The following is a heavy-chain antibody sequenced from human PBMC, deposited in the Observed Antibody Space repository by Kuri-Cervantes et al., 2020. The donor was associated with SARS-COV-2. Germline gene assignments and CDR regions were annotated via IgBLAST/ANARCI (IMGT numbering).Heavy chain of an antibody. CDR3: ARGGRIAVAGILLPLYYYGMDV. J-gene: IGHJ6*02. CDR1: GGSFSGYY. Sequence: GSLRLSCAVYGGSFSGYYWSWIRQPPGKGLEWIGEINHSGSTNYNPSLKSRVTISVDTSENQFSLKLSSVTAADTAVYYCARGGRIAVAGILLPLYYYGMDVWGQGTTVTVSS. V-gene: IGHV4-34*01. D-gene: IGHD6-19*01. CDR2: INHSGST.